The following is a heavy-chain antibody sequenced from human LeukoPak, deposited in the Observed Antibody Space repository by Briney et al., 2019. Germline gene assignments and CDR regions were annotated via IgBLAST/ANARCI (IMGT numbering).Heavy chain of an antibody. CDR3: AKEAGPQFAAFDI. Sequence: PGGSLRLSCAASGFTFSSYGMHWVRQAPGKGLEWVAFIRYDGSNKYYADSVKRRFTISRDNSKNTLYLQMNSLRAEDTAVYYCAKEAGPQFAAFDIWGQGTMVTVSS. J-gene: IGHJ3*02. CDR2: IRYDGSNK. CDR1: GFTFSSYG. D-gene: IGHD3-16*01. V-gene: IGHV3-30*02.